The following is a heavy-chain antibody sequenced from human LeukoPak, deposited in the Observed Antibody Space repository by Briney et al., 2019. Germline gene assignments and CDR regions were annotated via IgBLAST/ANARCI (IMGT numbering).Heavy chain of an antibody. CDR3: TGTVVTPGAFDI. J-gene: IGHJ3*02. D-gene: IGHD4-23*01. V-gene: IGHV3-21*01. CDR2: ISSSSSYI. CDR1: GFTFSSYS. Sequence: PGGSLRLSCAASGFTFSSYSMNWVRQAPGKGLKWVSSISSSSSYIYYADSVKGRFTISRDNAKNSLYLQMNSLRAEDTAVYYCTGTVVTPGAFDIWGQGTMVTVSS.